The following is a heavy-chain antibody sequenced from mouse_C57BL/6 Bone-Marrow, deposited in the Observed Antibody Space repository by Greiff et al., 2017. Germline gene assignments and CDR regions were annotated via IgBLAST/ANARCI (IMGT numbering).Heavy chain of an antibody. CDR3: ARVITTAYYYAMDY. CDR2: IWTGGGT. V-gene: IGHV2-9-1*01. CDR1: GFSFTSYA. D-gene: IGHD2-4*01. J-gene: IGHJ4*01. Sequence: QVQLKQSGPGLVAPSQSLSITCTVSGFSFTSYAISWVRQPPGKGLEWLGVIWTGGGTNYNSALKSRLSISKDNSKSQVFLKMNSLQTDDTARYYCARVITTAYYYAMDYWGQGTSVTVSS.